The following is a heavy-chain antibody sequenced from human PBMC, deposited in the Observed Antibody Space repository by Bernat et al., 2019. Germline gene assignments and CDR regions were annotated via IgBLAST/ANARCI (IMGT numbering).Heavy chain of an antibody. Sequence: QVQLVQSGAEVKKPGSSVKVSCKASGGTFSSYAISWVRQTPGQGLEWMGRIIPILGIANYAQKFQGRVTITADKSTSTAYMELSSLRSEDTAVYYCARDKVLSGSYCQDYWGQGTLVNVSS. CDR2: IIPILGIA. CDR3: ARDKVLSGSYCQDY. J-gene: IGHJ4*02. CDR1: GGTFSSYA. V-gene: IGHV1-69*04. D-gene: IGHD1-26*01.